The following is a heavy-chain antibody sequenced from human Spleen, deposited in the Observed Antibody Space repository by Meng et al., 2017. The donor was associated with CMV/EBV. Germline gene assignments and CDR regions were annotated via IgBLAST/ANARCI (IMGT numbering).Heavy chain of an antibody. J-gene: IGHJ3*02. D-gene: IGHD2-2*01. CDR2: ISGGATVT. CDR1: GFTFTTYA. V-gene: IGHV3-23*01. CDR3: AKPTGQYQLLNDGFDI. Sequence: GESLKISCSASGFTFTTYAMTWVRQAPGKGLGWVSSISGGATVTHYADSVKGRFTISRDNSKNTLYLQMNSLRVDDTAVYYCAKPTGQYQLLNDGFDIWGQGTMVTVSS.